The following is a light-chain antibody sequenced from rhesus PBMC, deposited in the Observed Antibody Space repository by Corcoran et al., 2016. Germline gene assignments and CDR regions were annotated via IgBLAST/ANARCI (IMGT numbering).Light chain of an antibody. CDR3: QHGYGITPT. Sequence: DIQMTQSPSSLSASVGDRVTIPCQASQGISNYLAWYQQKPGKVPELLIYKASTLQSGVPSRFSGSGSGTDFTLTISSLQPEDFATYYCQHGYGITPTFGQGTKVEIK. J-gene: IGKJ1*01. CDR2: KAS. V-gene: IGKV1-25*01. CDR1: QGISNY.